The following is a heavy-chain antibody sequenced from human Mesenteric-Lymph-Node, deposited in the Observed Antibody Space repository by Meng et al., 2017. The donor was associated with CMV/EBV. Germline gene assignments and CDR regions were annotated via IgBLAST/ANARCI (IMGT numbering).Heavy chain of an antibody. D-gene: IGHD5-12*01. CDR1: GFPFSGYN. CDR2: IFTTASKI. J-gene: IGHJ4*02. CDR3: ASPTRGAS. Sequence: GESLKISCEASGFPFSGYNMNWVRQAPGKGLEWVSSIFTTASKIAYADSVKGRFTISRDNAKSSLHLQMNSLRAEDTAVYYCASPTRGASGGQGTLVTVSS. V-gene: IGHV3-21*06.